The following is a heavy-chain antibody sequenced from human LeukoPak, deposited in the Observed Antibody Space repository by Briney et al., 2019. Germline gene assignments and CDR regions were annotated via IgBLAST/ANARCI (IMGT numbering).Heavy chain of an antibody. CDR3: ARTVGATNH. J-gene: IGHJ5*02. Sequence: GGSLRLSYAASVFTFSNYWMTWVRQAPGKGLEWVANIKQDGSEKYYVDSVKGRFTISRDNSKNSLYLQMNSLRAEDTAVYYCARTVGATNHWGQGTLVTVSS. CDR1: VFTFSNYW. D-gene: IGHD1-26*01. CDR2: IKQDGSEK. V-gene: IGHV3-7*01.